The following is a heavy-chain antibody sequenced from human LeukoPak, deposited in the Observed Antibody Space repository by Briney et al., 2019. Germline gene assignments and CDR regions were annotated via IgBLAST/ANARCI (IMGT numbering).Heavy chain of an antibody. D-gene: IGHD3-10*01. CDR3: AREPLARAGSYYLLSLYYYVWDV. CDR1: GTSISSYY. V-gene: IGHV4-59*01. J-gene: IGHJ6*04. Sequence: WETLVLTCTVSGTSISSYYWSWIRQPPGKGLGWVGYIYYIGSTTYNPSLKSRVTISVDTSKNQFSLKLSSVSAADTAVYYCAREPLARAGSYYLLSLYYYVWDVWGKGTTVTVPS. CDR2: IYYIGST.